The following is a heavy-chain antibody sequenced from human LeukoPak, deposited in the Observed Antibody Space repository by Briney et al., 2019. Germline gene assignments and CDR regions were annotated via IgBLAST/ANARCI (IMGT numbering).Heavy chain of an antibody. Sequence: GGSLRLSCAASGFTFSSYGMHWVRQAPGKGLEWVAVISYDGSNKYYADSVKDRFTISRDNPKNTLYLQMNSLRAEDTAVYYCARDSRYYDSSGYYSPGYWGQGTLVTVSS. V-gene: IGHV3-30*19. CDR3: ARDSRYYDSSGYYSPGY. CDR2: ISYDGSNK. CDR1: GFTFSSYG. J-gene: IGHJ4*02. D-gene: IGHD3-22*01.